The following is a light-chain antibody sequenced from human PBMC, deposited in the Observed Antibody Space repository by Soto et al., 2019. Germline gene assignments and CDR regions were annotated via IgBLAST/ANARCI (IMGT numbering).Light chain of an antibody. V-gene: IGLV2-8*01. CDR1: SSDVGGYNY. J-gene: IGLJ3*02. CDR2: EVS. CDR3: SSYAGTNNLV. Sequence: QSALTQPPSASGSPGQSVTISCTGTSSDVGGYNYVSWYQQYPGKAPKIMIYEVSERPSGVPVRFSCSKSGNTASLTVSGLQAEDEADYYCSSYAGTNNLVFGGGTKLTVL.